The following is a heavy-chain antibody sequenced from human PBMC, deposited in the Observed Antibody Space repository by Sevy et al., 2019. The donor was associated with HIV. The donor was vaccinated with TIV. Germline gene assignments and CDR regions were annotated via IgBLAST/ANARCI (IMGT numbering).Heavy chain of an antibody. CDR1: GFTFSSYA. Sequence: GGSLRLSCAASGFTFSSYAMSWVRQAPGKGLEWVSAISGSGGSTYYADSVKGRFTISRDNSKNTLYLQMNSLRAEDTSVYYCAKGVVGCDLGYYYMDVWGKGTTVTVSS. CDR2: ISGSGGST. CDR3: AKGVVGCDLGYYYMDV. V-gene: IGHV3-23*01. D-gene: IGHD6-19*01. J-gene: IGHJ6*03.